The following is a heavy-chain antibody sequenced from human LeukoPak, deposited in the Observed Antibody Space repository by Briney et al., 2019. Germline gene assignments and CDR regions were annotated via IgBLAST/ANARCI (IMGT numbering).Heavy chain of an antibody. CDR3: AGIAVAHRVDDY. Sequence: SETLSLTCTVSGGSISSYYWSWIRQPPGKGLEWIGYIYYSGSTNYNPSLKSRVTISVDTSKNQFSLKLSSVTAADTAVYYCAGIAVAHRVDDYWGQGTLVTVSS. J-gene: IGHJ4*02. CDR1: GGSISSYY. D-gene: IGHD6-19*01. V-gene: IGHV4-59*01. CDR2: IYYSGST.